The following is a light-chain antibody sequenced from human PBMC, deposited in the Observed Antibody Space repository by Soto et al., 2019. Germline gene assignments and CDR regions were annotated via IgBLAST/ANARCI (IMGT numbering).Light chain of an antibody. Sequence: QAVVPQPPSASGTHGQRVTISCSGSSSNIGSNTVNWYQQLPGTAPKLLIYSNNQRPSGVPDRFSGSKSGTSASLAISGLQSEDDADYYCAAWDDSLNGYVVGTGTKLTVL. V-gene: IGLV1-44*01. J-gene: IGLJ1*01. CDR1: SSNIGSNT. CDR2: SNN. CDR3: AAWDDSLNGYV.